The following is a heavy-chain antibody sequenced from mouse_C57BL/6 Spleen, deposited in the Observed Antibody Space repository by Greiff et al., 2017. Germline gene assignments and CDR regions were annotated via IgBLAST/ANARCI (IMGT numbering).Heavy chain of an antibody. V-gene: IGHV5-9*01. Sequence: VQLKESGGGLVKPGGSLKLSCAASGFTFSSYTMSWVRQTPEKRLEWVATISGGGGNTYYPDSVKGRFTISRDNAKNTLYLQMSSLRSEDTALYYCARHYSMVTPTGFAYWSQGTLVTVSA. CDR1: GFTFSSYT. J-gene: IGHJ3*01. CDR2: ISGGGGNT. D-gene: IGHD2-2*01. CDR3: ARHYSMVTPTGFAY.